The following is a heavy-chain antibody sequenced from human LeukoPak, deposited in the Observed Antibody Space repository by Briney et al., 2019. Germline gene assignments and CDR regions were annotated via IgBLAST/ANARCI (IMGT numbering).Heavy chain of an antibody. D-gene: IGHD3-16*02. CDR1: GGTFSSYA. CDR3: ARTPYVWGSYRYYFDY. V-gene: IGHV1-69*13. Sequence: SVKVSCKASGGTFSSYAISWVRQAPGQGLEWMGGIIPIFGTANYAQKFQGRVTITGDESTSTAYMELSSLRSEDTAVYYCARTPYVWGSYRYYFDYWGQGTLVTVSS. CDR2: IIPIFGTA. J-gene: IGHJ4*02.